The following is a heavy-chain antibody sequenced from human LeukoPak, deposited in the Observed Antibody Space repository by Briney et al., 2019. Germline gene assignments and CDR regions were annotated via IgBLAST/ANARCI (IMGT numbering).Heavy chain of an antibody. J-gene: IGHJ1*01. D-gene: IGHD2-15*01. CDR2: IYYSGST. V-gene: IGHV4-59*01. Sequence: SETLSLTCTVSGGSISSYYWSWIRQPPGKGLEWMGYIYYSGSTNYNPFLKSRVTISVDTSKNQFSLKLSSVTAADTAVYYCAREGEDCSGGSCYTSEYFQHWGQGTLVTVS. CDR3: AREGEDCSGGSCYTSEYFQH. CDR1: GGSISSYY.